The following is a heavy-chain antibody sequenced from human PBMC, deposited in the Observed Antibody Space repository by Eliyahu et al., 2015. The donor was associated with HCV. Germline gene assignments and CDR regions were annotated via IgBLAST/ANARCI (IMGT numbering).Heavy chain of an antibody. CDR3: ARDPHSWRNWYFDL. V-gene: IGHV3-20*04. CDR1: GFXXDXYG. D-gene: IGHD6-13*01. Sequence: EVQLVESGGGVVRPGGSLXLSCAASGFXXDXYGMSWVRQAPGKGLEWVSGINWNGGSTGYADSVKGRFTISRDNAKNSLYLQMNSLRAEDTALYYCARDPHSWRNWYFDLWGRGTLVTVSS. J-gene: IGHJ2*01. CDR2: INWNGGST.